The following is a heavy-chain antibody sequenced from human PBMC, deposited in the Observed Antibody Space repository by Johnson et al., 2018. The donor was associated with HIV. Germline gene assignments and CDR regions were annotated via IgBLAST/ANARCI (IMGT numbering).Heavy chain of an antibody. J-gene: IGHJ3*02. CDR2: IRYDGSNK. V-gene: IGHV3-30*02. Sequence: QLPLVESGGGVLQPVVSLRLSCPPSGFTFSSYGMPWVRQAPGKGLEWVAFIRYDGSNKYYADSVKGRFTISRDNSKNTLYLQMNSRRAEDTAVYYCAKRGRFGVYTAMVIDAFDIWGQGTMVTVSS. CDR3: AKRGRFGVYTAMVIDAFDI. CDR1: GFTFSSYG. D-gene: IGHD5-18*01.